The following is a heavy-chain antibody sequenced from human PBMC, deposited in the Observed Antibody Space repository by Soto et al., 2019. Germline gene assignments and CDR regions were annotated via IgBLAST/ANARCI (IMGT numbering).Heavy chain of an antibody. Sequence: SETLSLTCTVSGGSISSGGYYWSWIRQHPGKGLEWIGYIYYSGSTYYNPSLKSRVTISVDTSKNQFSLKLSSVTAADTAVYYCARTDIWYYFDYWGQGTLVTVSS. J-gene: IGHJ4*02. CDR2: IYYSGST. CDR1: GGSISSGGYY. V-gene: IGHV4-30-4*08. CDR3: ARTDIWYYFDY. D-gene: IGHD2-15*01.